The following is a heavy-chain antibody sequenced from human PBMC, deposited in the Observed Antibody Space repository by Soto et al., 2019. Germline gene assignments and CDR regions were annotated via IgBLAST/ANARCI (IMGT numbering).Heavy chain of an antibody. CDR3: ARDFAYFDS. J-gene: IGHJ4*02. CDR1: GGSFKSGSYS. V-gene: IGHV4-61*01. D-gene: IGHD3-3*01. Sequence: QVQLQESGPGLVKPSETLSLTCTVSGGSFKSGSYSWSWIRQPPGKGLEWIGYVYHTGRTSYNPSLKSRVSISMDTSKIQFSLNLGSVTAADTAVYFCARDFAYFDSWGQGTLVTVSS. CDR2: VYHTGRT.